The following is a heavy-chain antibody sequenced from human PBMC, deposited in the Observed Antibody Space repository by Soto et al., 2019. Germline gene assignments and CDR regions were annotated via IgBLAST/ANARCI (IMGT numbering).Heavy chain of an antibody. CDR2: INPSGGST. CDR1: GYTFTSYY. J-gene: IGHJ4*02. D-gene: IGHD3-10*01. CDR3: ARGAYYYGSGSYPKV. V-gene: IGHV1-46*01. Sequence: ASVKVSCKASGYTFTSYYMHWVLQAPGQGLEWMGIINPSGGSTSYAQKFQGRVTMTRDTSTSTVYMELSSLRSEDTAVYYCARGAYYYGSGSYPKVWGQGTLVTVSS.